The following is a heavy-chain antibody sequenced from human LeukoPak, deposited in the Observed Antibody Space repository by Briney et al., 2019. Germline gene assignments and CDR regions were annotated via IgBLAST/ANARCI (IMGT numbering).Heavy chain of an antibody. D-gene: IGHD2-15*01. V-gene: IGHV4-61*01. CDR2: IYYSGST. CDR3: ASTEVGYCSGGSCYSIDFDY. J-gene: IGHJ4*02. CDR1: GGSVSSGSYY. Sequence: SETLSLTCTVSGGSVSSGSYYWSWIRQPPGKGLEWIGYIYYSGSTNYNPSLKSRVTISVDTSKNQFSLKLSSVTAADTAVYYCASTEVGYCSGGSCYSIDFDYWGQGTLVTVSS.